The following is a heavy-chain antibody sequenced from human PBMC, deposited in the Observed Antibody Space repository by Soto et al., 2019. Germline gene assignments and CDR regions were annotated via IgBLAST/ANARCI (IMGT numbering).Heavy chain of an antibody. V-gene: IGHV3-23*01. Sequence: EVQVLESGGGLVQPGGSLRLSCAASGFTFSSYAMSWVRQAPGKGLEWVSAISGSSSRTYYADSVKGRFTISRDNSKNSLYLQMNSLGAEDTAVYYCARDGGGELYYYDSSGYYYFDYWGQGTLVTVSS. CDR2: ISGSSSRT. D-gene: IGHD3-22*01. CDR3: ARDGGGELYYYDSSGYYYFDY. J-gene: IGHJ4*02. CDR1: GFTFSSYA.